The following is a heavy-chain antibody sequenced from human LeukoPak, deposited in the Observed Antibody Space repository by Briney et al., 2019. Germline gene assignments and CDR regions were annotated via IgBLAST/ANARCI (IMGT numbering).Heavy chain of an antibody. D-gene: IGHD5-24*01. CDR2: INHSGST. V-gene: IGHV4-34*01. CDR3: ARPFPDGYPDY. CDR1: GGSFSGYY. Sequence: IPSETLSLTCAVYGGSFSGYYWSWIRQPPGKGLEWIGEINHSGSTNYNPSLKSRVTISVDTSKNQFSLKLSSVTAADTAVYYCARPFPDGYPDYWGQGTLVTVSS. J-gene: IGHJ4*02.